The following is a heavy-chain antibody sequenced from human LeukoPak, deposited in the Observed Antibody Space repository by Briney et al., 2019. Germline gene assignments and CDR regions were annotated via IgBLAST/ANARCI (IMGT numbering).Heavy chain of an antibody. CDR3: VQTTGWPGFDY. CDR1: GAPISRFY. V-gene: IGHV4-4*09. Sequence: PSETLSLICTTSGAPISRFYWSWVRQPPGKGLEWIGNIYNGVSTFFNPSLKSRVTLSVDTSKTQFSLQLASVTAADTAVYYCVQTTGWPGFDYWGQGILVTVSS. J-gene: IGHJ4*02. CDR2: IYNGVST. D-gene: IGHD6-19*01.